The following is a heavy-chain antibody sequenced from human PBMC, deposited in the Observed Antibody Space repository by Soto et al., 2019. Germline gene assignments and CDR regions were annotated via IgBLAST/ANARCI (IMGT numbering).Heavy chain of an antibody. Sequence: QEQLVQSGAEVQKPGASVKVSCKASGYIFTNYDIHWVRKATGQGFEWMGWLNPNSRNTGYAQKFQDRVTMTSRTSVSTAYMELSSLESDDTAVYYCARAYTANYHYYYLDVWGEGTTVTVSS. CDR3: ARAYTANYHYYYLDV. CDR2: LNPNSRNT. V-gene: IGHV1-8*01. CDR1: GYIFTNYD. J-gene: IGHJ6*03. D-gene: IGHD4-4*01.